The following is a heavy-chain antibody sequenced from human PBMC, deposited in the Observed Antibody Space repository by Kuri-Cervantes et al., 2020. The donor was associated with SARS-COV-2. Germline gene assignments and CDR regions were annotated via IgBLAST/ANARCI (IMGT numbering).Heavy chain of an antibody. CDR1: GYTFTSYD. CDR2: INPNSGGT. Sequence: ASVKVSCKASGYTFTSYDINWVRQATGQGLEWMGWINPNSGGTNYAQKFQGRVTMTRDTSISTAYMKLSRLRSDDTAVYYCAKDKQGNHDYWGQGTLVTVSS. D-gene: IGHD4-23*01. J-gene: IGHJ4*02. CDR3: AKDKQGNHDY. V-gene: IGHV1-2*02.